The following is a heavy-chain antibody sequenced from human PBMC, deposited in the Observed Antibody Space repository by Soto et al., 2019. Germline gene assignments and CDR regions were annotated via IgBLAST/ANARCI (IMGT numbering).Heavy chain of an antibody. CDR2: IIPISGTA. Sequence: QVQLVQSGAEVKKPGSSVKVSCKASGGTFSSYAISWVRQAPGQGLECMGGIIPISGTANYAQKVQGRVTITADGSTRTAYMELSSLRSEATAVYYCARSQGSSTSLEIYYYYYYGMDVGGQGTTVTVSS. CDR3: ARSQGSSTSLEIYYYYYYGMDV. CDR1: GGTFSSYA. V-gene: IGHV1-69*01. J-gene: IGHJ6*02. D-gene: IGHD2-2*01.